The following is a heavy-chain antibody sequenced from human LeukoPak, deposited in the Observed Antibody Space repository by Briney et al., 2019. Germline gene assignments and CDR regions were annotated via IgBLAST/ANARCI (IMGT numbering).Heavy chain of an antibody. D-gene: IGHD6-13*01. CDR1: GFTFSSYS. CDR3: AKSSERGYYYDF. J-gene: IGHJ4*02. Sequence: GGSQRLSCAASGFTFSSYSMNWVRQAPGKGLEWVSYISSSCRTIYYADSVKGRLTISRDNAKNSLYLQMNSLRAEDTAVYYCAKSSERGYYYDFWGQGTLVTVSS. CDR2: ISSSCRTI. V-gene: IGHV3-48*01.